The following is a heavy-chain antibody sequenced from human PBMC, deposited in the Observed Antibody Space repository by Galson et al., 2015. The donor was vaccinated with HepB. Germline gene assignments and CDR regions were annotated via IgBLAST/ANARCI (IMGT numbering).Heavy chain of an antibody. CDR1: GSTFSNYG. D-gene: IGHD3-3*01. Sequence: SLRLSCAASGSTFSNYGMHWVRQTPGKGLEWVALISHDGNNKLYADSVRGRFTISRDNSKNTLFLQMSNLRPEDTAVYYCAKDGPTIGWSGYYMDYWGQGTPVTVSS. CDR2: ISHDGNNK. CDR3: AKDGPTIGWSGYYMDY. J-gene: IGHJ4*02. V-gene: IGHV3-30*18.